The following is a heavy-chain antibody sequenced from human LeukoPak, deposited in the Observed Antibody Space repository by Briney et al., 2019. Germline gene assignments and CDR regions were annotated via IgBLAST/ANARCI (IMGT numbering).Heavy chain of an antibody. D-gene: IGHD2-2*02. CDR1: GGSISSGGYY. CDR3: AAAPILRGEGGEHYKYGMDV. J-gene: IGHJ6*02. V-gene: IGHV4-31*03. CDR2: IYYSST. Sequence: SQTLSLTCTVSGGSISSGGYYWSWIRQHPGKGLEWIGYIYYSSTYYNPSLESRVTISVDTSKNQFSLKLSSVTAADTAVYYCAAAPILRGEGGEHYKYGMDVWGQGTTVIVSS.